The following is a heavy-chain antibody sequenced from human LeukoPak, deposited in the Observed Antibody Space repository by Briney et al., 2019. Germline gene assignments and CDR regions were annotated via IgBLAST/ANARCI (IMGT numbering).Heavy chain of an antibody. CDR3: VRHGGTRITLIQVYYFDY. J-gene: IGHJ4*02. CDR2: IYYSGGT. CDR1: GGSITSSSYY. Sequence: SETLSLTCSVSGGSITSSSYYWGWIRQSPGKGLEWIGSIYYSGGTHYSPSLKRRVTISVATSKNQFSLKLRSVTAADTAVYYCVRHGGTRITLIQVYYFDYWGQGTLVTVSS. D-gene: IGHD4-11*01. V-gene: IGHV4-39*01.